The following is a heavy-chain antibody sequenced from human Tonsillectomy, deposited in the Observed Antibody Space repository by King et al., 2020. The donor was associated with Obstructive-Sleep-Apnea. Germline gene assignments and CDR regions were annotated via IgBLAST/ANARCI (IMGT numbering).Heavy chain of an antibody. Sequence: QLQESGPGLVKPSETLSLTCTVSGGSISSYYWSWIRQPPGKGLEWIGYIYYSGSTNYNPSLKSRVTISVDTSKNQFSLKLSSVTAADTAVYYCARGELPTTGWFDPWGKGTLVTVSS. D-gene: IGHD1-26*01. CDR3: ARGELPTTGWFDP. CDR2: IYYSGST. V-gene: IGHV4-59*01. J-gene: IGHJ5*02. CDR1: GGSISSYY.